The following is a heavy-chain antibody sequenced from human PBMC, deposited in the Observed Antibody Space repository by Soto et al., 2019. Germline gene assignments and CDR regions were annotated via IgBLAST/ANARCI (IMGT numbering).Heavy chain of an antibody. CDR1: GFARGGYW. D-gene: IGHD2-21*02. CDR3: ARWESGDWYLGI. V-gene: IGHV3-7*03. Sequence: EVQLVESGGGLVQPGGSLSLSFAASGFARGGYWMTWVRQAPGKGLEWVASINPDGTLKYYVDSVKGRFTISRDNADNSLFLQMISLRVEDTAVYYCARWESGDWYLGIWGQGTLVTVSS. CDR2: INPDGTLK. J-gene: IGHJ4*02.